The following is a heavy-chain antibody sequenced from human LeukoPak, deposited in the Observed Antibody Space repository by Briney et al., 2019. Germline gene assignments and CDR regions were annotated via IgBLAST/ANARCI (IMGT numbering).Heavy chain of an antibody. CDR1: EFTFSSYS. J-gene: IGHJ5*02. CDR2: ISSSSSYI. D-gene: IGHD2-21*01. CDR3: ARDRSPAPIPPLRKKSNWFEH. V-gene: IGHV3-21*01. Sequence: PGGSLRLSCAASEFTFSSYSMNWVRQAPGKGLEWLSSISSSSSYIYYADSVKGRFTISRDNAKNSLYLQMNSLRAEDTAVYYCARDRSPAPIPPLRKKSNWFEHWGQGTLVTVPS.